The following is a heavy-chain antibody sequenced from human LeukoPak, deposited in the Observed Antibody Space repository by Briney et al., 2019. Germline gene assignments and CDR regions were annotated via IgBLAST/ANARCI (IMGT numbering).Heavy chain of an antibody. D-gene: IGHD4-17*01. J-gene: IGHJ3*02. Sequence: ASVKVSCKASGYTFTSYYMHWVRQAPGQGREGMGIINPSGGSTSYAQKFQGRVTMTRDTSTSTVYMELSSLRSEDTAVYYCARADYGDYVTGAFDIWGQGTMVTVSS. CDR2: INPSGGST. CDR3: ARADYGDYVTGAFDI. CDR1: GYTFTSYY. V-gene: IGHV1-46*01.